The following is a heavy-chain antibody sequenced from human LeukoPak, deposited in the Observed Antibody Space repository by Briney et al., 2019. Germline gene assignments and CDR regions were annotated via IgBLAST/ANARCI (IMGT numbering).Heavy chain of an antibody. CDR3: ARVVGASGSSNFDY. D-gene: IGHD1-26*01. CDR1: GGSISSSNW. Sequence: SETLSLTCAVSGGSISSSNWWSWVRQPPGKGLEWIGEIYHSGSTNYNPSLKSRVTMSVDKSKNQFSLKLSSVTAADTAVYYCARVVGASGSSNFDYWGQGTLVTVSS. CDR2: IYHSGST. V-gene: IGHV4-4*02. J-gene: IGHJ4*02.